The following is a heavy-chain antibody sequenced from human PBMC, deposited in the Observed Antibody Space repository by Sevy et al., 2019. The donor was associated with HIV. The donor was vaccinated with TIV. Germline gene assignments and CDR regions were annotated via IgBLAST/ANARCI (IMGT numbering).Heavy chain of an antibody. D-gene: IGHD2-15*01. V-gene: IGHV3-30-3*01. CDR2: ISYDGSNK. CDR3: ARGSAATYGQYFQH. J-gene: IGHJ1*01. CDR1: GFTFSSYA. Sequence: GGCLRLSCAASGFTFSSYAMHWVRQAPGKGLEWVAVISYDGSNKYYADSVKGRFTISRDNSKNTLYLQMNSLRAEDTAVYYCARGSAATYGQYFQHWGQGTLVTVSS.